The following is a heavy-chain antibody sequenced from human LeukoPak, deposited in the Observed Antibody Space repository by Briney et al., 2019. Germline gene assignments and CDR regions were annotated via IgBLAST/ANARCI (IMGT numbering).Heavy chain of an antibody. CDR2: ISSSSGYT. Sequence: RGSLRHSCAASGFTFSDYYMSWIRQAPGKGLEWVSYISSSSGYTNYADSVKGRFTISRDNAKNSLYLQMNSLRAEDTAVYYCASPAAGTNSDYWGQGTLFTVSS. V-gene: IGHV3-11*03. CDR1: GFTFSDYY. D-gene: IGHD6-13*01. CDR3: ASPAAGTNSDY. J-gene: IGHJ4*02.